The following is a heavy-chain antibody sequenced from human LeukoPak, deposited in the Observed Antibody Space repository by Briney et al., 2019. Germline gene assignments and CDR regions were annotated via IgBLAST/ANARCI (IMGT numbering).Heavy chain of an antibody. CDR3: ARMGFPNCSSTSCYENYYYGMDV. V-gene: IGHV3-23*01. J-gene: IGHJ6*02. CDR1: GFTFSSYA. CDR2: ISGSGGST. Sequence: GGSLRLSCAASGFTFSSYAMSWVRQAPGKGLEWVSAISGSGGSTYYADSVKGRFTISRDNSKNALYLQMNSQRAEHTAVYYCARMGFPNCSSTSCYENYYYGMDVWGQGTTVTVSS. D-gene: IGHD2-2*01.